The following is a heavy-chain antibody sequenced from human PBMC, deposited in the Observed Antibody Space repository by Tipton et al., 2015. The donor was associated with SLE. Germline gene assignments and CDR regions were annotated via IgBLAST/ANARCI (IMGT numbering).Heavy chain of an antibody. CDR2: ISGSGDNT. CDR3: ASEGWELSFDY. J-gene: IGHJ4*02. Sequence: SLRLSCAASGFTFSSYAMSWVRQAPGKGLEWVSTISGSGDNTYYADSVKGRFTISRDNSKNTLYLQMNSLRAEDTAVYYCASEGWELSFDYWGQGTLVTVSS. V-gene: IGHV3-23*01. CDR1: GFTFSSYA. D-gene: IGHD1-26*01.